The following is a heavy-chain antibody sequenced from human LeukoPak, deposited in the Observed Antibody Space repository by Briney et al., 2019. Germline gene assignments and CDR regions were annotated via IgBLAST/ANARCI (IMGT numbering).Heavy chain of an antibody. J-gene: IGHJ4*01. V-gene: IGHV3-33*01. CDR3: ARGFGNTYGNFDY. CDR2: IWQDGSNE. CDR1: GFTFSSDG. D-gene: IGHD3-3*01. Sequence: GRSLRLFCATSGFTFSSDGMHWVRQAPGKGLEWVAVIWQDGSNEYYADSVKGRFTISRDNFKNTLYLQMNSLRAEDTAVYYCARGFGNTYGNFDYWGRGTLVTVSA.